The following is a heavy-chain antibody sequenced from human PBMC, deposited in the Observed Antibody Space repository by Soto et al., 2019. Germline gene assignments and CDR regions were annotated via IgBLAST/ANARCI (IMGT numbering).Heavy chain of an antibody. Sequence: LRLSCAASGFTFSNAWMNWVRQAPGKGLEWVGRIKSKTDGGTTDYAAPVKGRFTISRDDSKNTLYLQMNSLKTEDTAVYYCTTKDIVVVVAATHYGMDVWGQGTTVTVSS. V-gene: IGHV3-15*07. CDR2: IKSKTDGGTT. CDR3: TTKDIVVVVAATHYGMDV. D-gene: IGHD2-15*01. CDR1: GFTFSNAW. J-gene: IGHJ6*02.